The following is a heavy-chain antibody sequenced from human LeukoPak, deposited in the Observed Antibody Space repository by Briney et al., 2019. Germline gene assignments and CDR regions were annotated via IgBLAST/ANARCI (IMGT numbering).Heavy chain of an antibody. J-gene: IGHJ6*04. CDR3: ARSSARLVDV. Sequence: GASVKVSCKASGYTFTSYYMHWVRQAPGQGLEWMGIINPSGGSTSYAQKFQGRVTMTRDMSTSTVYMELSSLRSDDTAVYYCARSSARLVDVWGKGTTVTVSS. CDR1: GYTFTSYY. V-gene: IGHV1-46*01. CDR2: INPSGGST.